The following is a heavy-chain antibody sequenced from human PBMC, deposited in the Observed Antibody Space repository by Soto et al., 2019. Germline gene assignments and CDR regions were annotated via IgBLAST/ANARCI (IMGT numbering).Heavy chain of an antibody. CDR1: GFTFEDYS. J-gene: IGHJ3*01. CDR3: TKRRSARPGFNAFDL. CDR2: ISGNSGSS. Sequence: GGSLRLSCVASGFTFEDYSLHWVRQVPGKGLEWVAGISGNSGSSGYADSVRGRFTVSRDNAKNSLFLQMSSLSPEDTALYYCTKRRSARPGFNAFDLWGQGTMVTVSS. V-gene: IGHV3-9*01. D-gene: IGHD3-10*01.